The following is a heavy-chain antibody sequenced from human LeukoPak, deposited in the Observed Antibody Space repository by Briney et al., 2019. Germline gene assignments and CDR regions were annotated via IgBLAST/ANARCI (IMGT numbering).Heavy chain of an antibody. CDR1: GFTFSSYW. CDR2: INTDGNSP. D-gene: IGHD3-16*01. Sequence: PGGSLRLSCAASGFTFSSYWMHWVRQVPGKGLVWVSRINTDGNSPRYADSVKGRFTVSRDNAKNTLYLQLNSLRAEDTAVYYCARVPLGEFKGFDPWGQGTLVTVSS. V-gene: IGHV3-74*01. J-gene: IGHJ5*02. CDR3: ARVPLGEFKGFDP.